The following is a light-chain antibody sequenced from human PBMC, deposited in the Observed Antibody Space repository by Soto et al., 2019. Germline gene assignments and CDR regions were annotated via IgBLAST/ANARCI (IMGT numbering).Light chain of an antibody. Sequence: DIQMTQSPSTLSASVGDRVTITCRASQSISIWLAWYQHKPGKAPKLLIYKASNLESGVPSRFSGSGSGTEFTLTISSLQPDDFATYSCQQYVTYPLTFGGGTNVEIK. V-gene: IGKV1-5*03. CDR2: KAS. CDR3: QQYVTYPLT. J-gene: IGKJ4*01. CDR1: QSISIW.